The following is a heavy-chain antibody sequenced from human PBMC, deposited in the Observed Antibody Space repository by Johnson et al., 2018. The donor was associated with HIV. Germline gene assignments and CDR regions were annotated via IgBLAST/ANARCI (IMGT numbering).Heavy chain of an antibody. CDR1: GFTFSSYG. D-gene: IGHD1-20*01. J-gene: IGHJ3*02. CDR2: IWYDGSNK. CDR3: AKDSMGFNWNQFEAFDM. V-gene: IGHV3-33*06. Sequence: VQLVESGGGVVQPGGSLRLSCAASGFTFSSYGMHWVRQAPGKGLEWVALIWYDGSNKYYADSVKGRFTISRDNSKNTLYLQMNSLRGEDTAVYYCAKDSMGFNWNQFEAFDMWGQGTMVTVSS.